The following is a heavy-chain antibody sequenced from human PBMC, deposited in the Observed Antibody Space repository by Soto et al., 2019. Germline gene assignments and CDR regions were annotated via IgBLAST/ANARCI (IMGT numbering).Heavy chain of an antibody. CDR3: ARDRYYYGSGSYYFSWFDP. CDR1: GYTFATYG. CDR2: ISASNGNT. V-gene: IGHV1-18*01. D-gene: IGHD3-10*01. Sequence: ASAKVSCKASGYTFATYGFSWVRQAPGQGLEWMGWISASNGNTNYAQKLQGRVTMTTDTSTSTAYMELRGLRSDDTAVYYCARDRYYYGSGSYYFSWFDPWGQGTLVTVSS. J-gene: IGHJ5*02.